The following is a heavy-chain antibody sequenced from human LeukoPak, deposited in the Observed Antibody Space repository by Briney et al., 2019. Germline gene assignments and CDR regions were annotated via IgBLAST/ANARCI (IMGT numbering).Heavy chain of an antibody. CDR3: ASTPGRSYYGSGSYYFDY. V-gene: IGHV4-59*01. CDR2: IYYSGST. CDR1: GGSISSYY. J-gene: IGHJ4*02. Sequence: SETLSLTCTVSGGSISSYYWSWIRQPPGKGLEWIGYIYYSGSTNYNPSLKSRVTISVDTSKNQFSLKLSSVTAADTAVYYCASTPGRSYYGSGSYYFDYWGQGTLVTVSS. D-gene: IGHD3-10*01.